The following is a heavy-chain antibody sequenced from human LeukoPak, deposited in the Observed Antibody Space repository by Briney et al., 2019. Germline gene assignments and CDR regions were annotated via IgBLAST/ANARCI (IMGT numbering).Heavy chain of an antibody. CDR1: GFTFSSYS. J-gene: IGHJ4*02. D-gene: IGHD5-18*01. V-gene: IGHV3-30*18. Sequence: GRSLRLSCAASGFTFSSYSMHWVRQAPGKGLEWVAVISYDGSNKYYADSVKGRFTISRDNSKNTLYLQMNSLRAEDTAVYYCAKASSARGYSYGRDYFDYWGQGTLVTVSS. CDR3: AKASSARGYSYGRDYFDY. CDR2: ISYDGSNK.